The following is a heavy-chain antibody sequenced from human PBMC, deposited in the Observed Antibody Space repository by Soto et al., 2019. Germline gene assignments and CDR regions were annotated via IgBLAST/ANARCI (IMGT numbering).Heavy chain of an antibody. D-gene: IGHD2-2*01. V-gene: IGHV3-74*01. J-gene: IGHJ4*02. CDR2: INGDGTSA. CDR1: GFTLRNYW. Sequence: PGGSLRLSCAASGFTLRNYWMHWARQGPGKGLVWVSHINGDGTSAGYADSVKGRFTITRDNAKNTLFLQVNSLRVEDTAMYYCGGGGVPASIDYWGQGALVTVSS. CDR3: GGGGVPASIDY.